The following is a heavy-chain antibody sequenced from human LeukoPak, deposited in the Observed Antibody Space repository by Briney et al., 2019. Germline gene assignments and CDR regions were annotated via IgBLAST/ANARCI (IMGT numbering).Heavy chain of an antibody. CDR3: ARVGQWLVNY. Sequence: GGSLRLSCAASGFTFSSYEMNWVRQAPGKGLEWVSYTSSSGYTRYYAGSVKGRFTISRDNAKNSLYLQMNSLRAEDTAVYYCARVGQWLVNYWGRGTLVTVSS. V-gene: IGHV3-48*03. CDR2: TSSSGYTR. CDR1: GFTFSSYE. J-gene: IGHJ4*02. D-gene: IGHD6-19*01.